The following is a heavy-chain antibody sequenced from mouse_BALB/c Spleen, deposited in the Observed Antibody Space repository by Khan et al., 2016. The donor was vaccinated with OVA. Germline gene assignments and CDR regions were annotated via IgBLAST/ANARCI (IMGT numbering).Heavy chain of an antibody. CDR2: ISHGGSSA. Sequence: EVQLVETGGGLVQPGGSLKLSCAASGFTFSSYTMSWVRQTPDKRLEWVAFISHGGSSAYYHDTVQGRFTSSRDNAKNTLYLQMSSLKSEDTAMYYCARPSTTEYDYGMDYWGQGTSVTVSS. CDR1: GFTFSSYT. V-gene: IGHV5-12-2*01. D-gene: IGHD1-1*01. J-gene: IGHJ4*01. CDR3: ARPSTTEYDYGMDY.